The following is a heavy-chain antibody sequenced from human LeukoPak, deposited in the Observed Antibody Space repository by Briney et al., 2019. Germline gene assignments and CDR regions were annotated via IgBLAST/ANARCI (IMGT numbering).Heavy chain of an antibody. Sequence: SETLSLTCTVSGGSISSGGYYWSWLRQHPGRGGEWIGYIYYSGSTYYNPFLKSRVTISVDTSKNQFSLTLSSVTAADTAVYYCARRSGSYSDDAFDIWGHGTMVTVSS. CDR3: ARRSGSYSDDAFDI. J-gene: IGHJ3*02. D-gene: IGHD1-26*01. CDR2: IYYSGST. CDR1: GGSISSGGYY. V-gene: IGHV4-31*03.